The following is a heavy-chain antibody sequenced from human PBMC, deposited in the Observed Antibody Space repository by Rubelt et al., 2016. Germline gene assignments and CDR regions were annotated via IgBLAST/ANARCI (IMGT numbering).Heavy chain of an antibody. CDR2: ITSDSGTI. CDR3: AREAHYYDSSGYYYGLGFDY. J-gene: IGHJ4*02. D-gene: IGHD3-22*01. V-gene: IGHV3-48*03. Sequence: ITSDSGTIYYADSVKGRFTISRDNAKNSLYLQMNSLRVEDTAVYYCAREAHYYDSSGYYYGLGFDYWGQGTLVTVSS.